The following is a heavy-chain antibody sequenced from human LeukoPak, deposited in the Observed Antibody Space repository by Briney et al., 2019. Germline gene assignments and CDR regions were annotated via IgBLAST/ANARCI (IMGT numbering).Heavy chain of an antibody. V-gene: IGHV1-2*02. Sequence: ASVKVSCKASGYDFTAYYIHWVRQAPGQGLEWMGWINHNSGGTKYAQKFQGRVTMTRDTSISTAYMELSGLMSDDAAVYYCARDRGNYYGSGSYYTPWGQGALVTVSS. D-gene: IGHD3-10*01. CDR3: ARDRGNYYGSGSYYTP. CDR1: GYDFTAYY. J-gene: IGHJ5*02. CDR2: INHNSGGT.